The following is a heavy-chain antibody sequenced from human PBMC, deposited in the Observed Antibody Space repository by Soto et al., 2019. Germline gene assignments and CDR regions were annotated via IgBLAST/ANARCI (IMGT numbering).Heavy chain of an antibody. D-gene: IGHD6-13*01. V-gene: IGHV5-51*01. J-gene: IGHJ4*02. CDR2: IYPRDSDT. CDR3: ARSISSWREFDY. Sequence: GESLKISCNGSGYSFPSYWIAWVRQMPGKGLEWMGIIYPRDSDTRYSPSFQGQVTISTDKSISTAYLQWSSLKASDTAMYYCARSISSWREFDYWGQGTLVTVSS. CDR1: GYSFPSYW.